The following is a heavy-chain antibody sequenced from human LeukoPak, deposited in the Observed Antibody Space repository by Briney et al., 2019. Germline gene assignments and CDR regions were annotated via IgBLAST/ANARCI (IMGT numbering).Heavy chain of an antibody. J-gene: IGHJ6*02. CDR2: IYYSGST. CDR1: GGSISSYY. V-gene: IGHV4-59*01. Sequence: PSETLSLTCTVSGGSISSYYWSWIRQPPGKGLEWIGYIYYSGSTNYNPSLKSRVTISVDTSKNQSSLKLSSVTAADTAVCYCARAGYYYGMDVWGQGTTVTVSS. CDR3: ARAGYYYGMDV.